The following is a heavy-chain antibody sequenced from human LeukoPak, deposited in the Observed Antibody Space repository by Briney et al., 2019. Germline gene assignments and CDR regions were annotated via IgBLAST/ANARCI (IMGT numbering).Heavy chain of an antibody. J-gene: IGHJ5*02. CDR2: ISGSGEST. CDR3: AKDVWGPTAMKNNWFDP. CDR1: GFTFSLYA. V-gene: IGHV3-23*01. D-gene: IGHD3-16*01. Sequence: GGSLRLSCAASGFTFSLYAMTWVRQAPGKGLEWVSMISGSGESTTYAGSVKGRFTVSRDNSQNTLYLQMDSLRGDDTALYYCAKDVWGPTAMKNNWFDPWGQGTLVTVS.